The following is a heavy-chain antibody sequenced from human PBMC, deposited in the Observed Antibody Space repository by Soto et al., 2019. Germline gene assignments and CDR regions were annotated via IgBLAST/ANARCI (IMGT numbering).Heavy chain of an antibody. D-gene: IGHD2-8*01. V-gene: IGHV3-33*01. J-gene: IGHJ4*02. CDR3: ERGFFSAVYAAHFDH. CDR1: GFTFSTYG. Sequence: QVQLVESGGGVVQPGASLRLSCAASGFTFSTYGMHWVRQAPGKGLEYVAGIRYDGRAEYYVDSVRGRFTISRDNYKNMLSLQMSSLRAEDTAVYYCERGFFSAVYAAHFDHWGQGPPVTVSS. CDR2: IRYDGRAE.